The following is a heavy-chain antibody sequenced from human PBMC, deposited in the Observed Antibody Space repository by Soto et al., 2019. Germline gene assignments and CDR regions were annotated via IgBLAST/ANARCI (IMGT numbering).Heavy chain of an antibody. CDR3: ARDRAIFGVVQGGMDV. J-gene: IGHJ6*02. CDR2: IYHSGST. Sequence: QVQLQESGPGLVKPSGTLSLTCAVSGGSISSSNWWSWVRQPPGKGLEWIGEIYHSGSTNYNPSLKGRVTISVDKSKNQFSLRVSAVTAADTAVYYCARDRAIFGVVQGGMDVWGQGTTVTVSS. D-gene: IGHD3-3*01. CDR1: GGSISSSNW. V-gene: IGHV4-4*02.